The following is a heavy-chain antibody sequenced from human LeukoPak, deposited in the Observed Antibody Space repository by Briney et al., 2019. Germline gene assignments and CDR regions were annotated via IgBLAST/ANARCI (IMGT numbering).Heavy chain of an antibody. CDR2: ISYDGSNK. J-gene: IGHJ4*02. D-gene: IGHD2-21*02. CDR1: GFTFSFYG. Sequence: GGSLRLSCAASGFTFSFYGMHWVRQAPGKGLEWVAIISYDGSNKFYADSVKGRFTISRDNSKNTLYLQMSSLGPEDTAMYYCAKVAKGNIVVVTALDYWGQGTLVTVSS. CDR3: AKVAKGNIVVVTALDY. V-gene: IGHV3-30*18.